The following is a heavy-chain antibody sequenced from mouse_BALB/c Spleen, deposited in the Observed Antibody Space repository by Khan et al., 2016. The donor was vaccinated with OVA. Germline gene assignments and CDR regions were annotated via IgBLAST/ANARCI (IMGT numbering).Heavy chain of an antibody. Sequence: EVQLQESGPGLVKPSQSLSLTCTVTGYSITSDYGWNWIRQFPGNKLEWMCYISYSGNTNYNPSLKSRISFTRDTSKNQFFLQLNSVTTEDTATSYCARTARIKYWGKGTTLTVSS. D-gene: IGHD1-2*01. CDR2: ISYSGNT. J-gene: IGHJ2*01. V-gene: IGHV3-2*02. CDR3: ARTARIKY. CDR1: GYSITSDYG.